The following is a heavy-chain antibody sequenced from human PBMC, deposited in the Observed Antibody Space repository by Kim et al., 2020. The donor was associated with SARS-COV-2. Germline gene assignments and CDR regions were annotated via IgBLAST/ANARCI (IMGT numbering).Heavy chain of an antibody. CDR2: ISSNGGRT. D-gene: IGHD2-2*01. CDR1: GFTFSTYA. J-gene: IGHJ4*02. Sequence: GGSLRLSCSASGFTFSTYAMHWVRQAPGKGLEYVSAISSNGGRTYYADSVKGRFTISRDNSKNTLYLQMSSLRAEDTAVYYCVNSPRVVPAATYSSGWPYFDYWGQGTLVTVSS. V-gene: IGHV3-64D*09. CDR3: VNSPRVVPAATYSSGWPYFDY.